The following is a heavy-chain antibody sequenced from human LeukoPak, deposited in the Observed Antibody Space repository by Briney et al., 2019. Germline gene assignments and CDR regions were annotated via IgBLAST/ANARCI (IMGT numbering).Heavy chain of an antibody. J-gene: IGHJ4*02. Sequence: ASVKVSCKASGGTFSSYAISWVRQAPGRGLEWMGGIIPIFGTASYAQKFQGRVTITADESTSTAYMELSSLRSEDTAVYYCARGDQGYCSSTSCYFDYWGQGTLVTVSS. CDR1: GGTFSSYA. D-gene: IGHD2-2*01. V-gene: IGHV1-69*01. CDR2: IIPIFGTA. CDR3: ARGDQGYCSSTSCYFDY.